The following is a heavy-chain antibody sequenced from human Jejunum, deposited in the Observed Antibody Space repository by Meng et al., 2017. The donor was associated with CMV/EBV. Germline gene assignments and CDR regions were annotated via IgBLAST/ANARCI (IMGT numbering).Heavy chain of an antibody. CDR1: GDSVSSNNAA. D-gene: IGHD2-2*01. CDR2: TYYRSKWSN. J-gene: IGHJ4*02. CDR3: ARLHCSSTSCYVDC. Sequence: QLHLQQSGPVLVKPSQXLPLPCAIPGDSVSSNNAAWNWIRQSPSRGLEWLGRTYYRSKWSNDYAVSVKSRITVNPDTSKNQFSLQLNSVTPEDTAVYYCARLHCSSTSCYVDCWGQGTLVTVSS. V-gene: IGHV6-1*01.